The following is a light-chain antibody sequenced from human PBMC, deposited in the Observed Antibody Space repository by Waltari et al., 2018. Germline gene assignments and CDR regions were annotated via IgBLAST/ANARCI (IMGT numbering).Light chain of an antibody. CDR1: QSMSRY. V-gene: IGKV3-20*01. J-gene: IGKJ1*01. Sequence: ERATLSCRASQSMSRYLAWYQQKPGQAPRLLIYGASTRATGIPDRFSGSGSGTDFSLTISGLEPEDSAVYYCQHHFRLPATFGQGTKVEIK. CDR3: QHHFRLPAT. CDR2: GAS.